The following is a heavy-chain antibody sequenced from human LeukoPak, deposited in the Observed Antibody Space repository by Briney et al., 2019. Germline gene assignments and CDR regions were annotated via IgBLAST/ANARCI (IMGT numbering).Heavy chain of an antibody. CDR1: GFSLSTSGM. V-gene: IGHV4-61*02. Sequence: SGPALVKPTQTLTLTCTFSGFSLSTSGMCVSWIRQPAGKGLEWIGRIYTSGSTNYNPSLKSRVTISVDTSKNQFSLKLSSVTAADTAAYYCAREGPSITGTKNYYMDVWGKGTTVTVSS. CDR2: IYTSGST. J-gene: IGHJ6*03. D-gene: IGHD1-7*01. CDR3: AREGPSITGTKNYYMDV.